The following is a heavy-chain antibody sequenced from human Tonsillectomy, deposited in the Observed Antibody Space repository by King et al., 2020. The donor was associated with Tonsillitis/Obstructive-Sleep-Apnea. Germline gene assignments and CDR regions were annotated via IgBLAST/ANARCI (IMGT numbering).Heavy chain of an antibody. CDR3: VKSLSQGLAPHDC. CDR2: INNDGGYT. V-gene: IGHV3-64D*06. J-gene: IGHJ4*02. D-gene: IGHD3-3*02. Sequence: VQLVESGGGLVQPGGSLRLSCSASGFPFSSYSMHWVRQAPGKGLEYVSGINNDGGYTPYADSVKGRFSISRDNSKNTLYLQMNSLRVEDTDLYYCVKSLSQGLAPHDCWGRGILVTVSP. CDR1: GFPFSSYS.